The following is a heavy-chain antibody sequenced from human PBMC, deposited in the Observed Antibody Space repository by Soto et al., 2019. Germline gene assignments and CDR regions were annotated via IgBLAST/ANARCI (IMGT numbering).Heavy chain of an antibody. J-gene: IGHJ4*02. V-gene: IGHV3-23*01. Sequence: HPGGSLRLSCAASGFTVSSYAMSWVRQAPGKGLEWVSAISGSGGSTYYADSVKGRFTISRDNSKNTLYLQMNSLRAEDTAVYYCAKGVVVVAATPSVFDYWGQGTLVTVSS. CDR3: AKGVVVVAATPSVFDY. D-gene: IGHD2-15*01. CDR2: ISGSGGST. CDR1: GFTVSSYA.